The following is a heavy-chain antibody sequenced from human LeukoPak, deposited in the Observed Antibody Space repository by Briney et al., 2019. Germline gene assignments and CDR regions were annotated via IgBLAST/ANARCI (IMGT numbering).Heavy chain of an antibody. CDR2: IYYSGST. Sequence: SSETLSLTCTVSGGSISSYYWSWIRQPPGKGLEWIGYIYYSGSTNYNHSLKSRVTISVDTSKNQFSLKLSSVTAADTAVYYCARATTVTTMFDYWGQGTLVTVSS. CDR3: ARATTVTTMFDY. CDR1: GGSISSYY. J-gene: IGHJ4*02. V-gene: IGHV4-59*01. D-gene: IGHD4-17*01.